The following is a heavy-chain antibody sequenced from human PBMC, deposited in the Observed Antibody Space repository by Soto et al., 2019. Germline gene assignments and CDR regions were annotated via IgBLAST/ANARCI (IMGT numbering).Heavy chain of an antibody. V-gene: IGHV4-34*01. J-gene: IGHJ4*02. D-gene: IGHD4-4*01. CDR1: GGSFSGYY. CDR2: INHSGST. CDR3: ARASMTTLTNDY. Sequence: SETLSLTCAVYGGSFSGYYWSWIRQPPGKGLEWIGEINHSGSTNYNPSLKSRVTISVDTSKNQFSLKLSSVTAADTAVYYCARASMTTLTNDYWGKGTLVTVSS.